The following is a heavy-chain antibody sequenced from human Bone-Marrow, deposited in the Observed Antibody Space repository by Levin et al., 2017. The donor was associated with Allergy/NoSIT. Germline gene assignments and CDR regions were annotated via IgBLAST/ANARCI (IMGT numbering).Heavy chain of an antibody. Sequence: GGSLRLSCAASGFTFSSYSMNWVRQAPGKGLEWVSYISSSSSTIYYADSVKGRFTISRDNAKNSLYLQMNSLRDEDTAVYYCARDQILGYYYDSSGYPPFDYWGQGTLVTVSS. V-gene: IGHV3-48*02. CDR1: GFTFSSYS. J-gene: IGHJ4*02. CDR3: ARDQILGYYYDSSGYPPFDY. CDR2: ISSSSSTI. D-gene: IGHD3-22*01.